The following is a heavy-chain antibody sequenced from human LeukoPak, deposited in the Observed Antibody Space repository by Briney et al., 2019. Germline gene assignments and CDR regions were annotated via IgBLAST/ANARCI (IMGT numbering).Heavy chain of an antibody. Sequence: GGSLRLSCAASGFTFSSYWMSWVRQAPGKGLEWVANIKQDGSEKYYVDSVKGRFTISRDNAKNSLYLQMDSLRAEDTAVYYCAPEDTAMVEHLDFDYWGQGTLVTVSS. V-gene: IGHV3-7*01. CDR2: IKQDGSEK. J-gene: IGHJ4*02. CDR1: GFTFSSYW. D-gene: IGHD5-18*01. CDR3: APEDTAMVEHLDFDY.